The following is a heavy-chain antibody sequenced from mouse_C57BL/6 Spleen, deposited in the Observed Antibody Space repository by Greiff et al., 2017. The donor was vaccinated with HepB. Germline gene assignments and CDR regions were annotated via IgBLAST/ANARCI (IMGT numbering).Heavy chain of an antibody. CDR3: ARPLLLSRVWFAY. D-gene: IGHD2-1*01. Sequence: VQLQQSGPELVKPGASVKIPCKASGYTFTDYNMDWVKQSHGKSLEWIGDINPNNGGTIYNQKFKGKATLTVDKSSSTAYMELRSLTSEDTAVYYCARPLLLSRVWFAYWGQGTLVTVSA. V-gene: IGHV1-18*01. CDR2: INPNNGGT. CDR1: GYTFTDYN. J-gene: IGHJ3*01.